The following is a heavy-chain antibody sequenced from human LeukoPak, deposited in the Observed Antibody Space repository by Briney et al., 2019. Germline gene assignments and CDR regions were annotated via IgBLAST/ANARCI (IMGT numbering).Heavy chain of an antibody. V-gene: IGHV3-20*04. CDR1: GFTFDDYG. D-gene: IGHD2-15*01. J-gene: IGHJ6*03. CDR3: ARRNGGSSPNYYYYYYMDV. CDR2: INCKGGST. Sequence: GGSLRLSCAASGFTFDDYGMSWVRQAPGKGREWVSGINCKGGSTGYADSVKGRFTISRDNAKNSLYLQMNSLRAEDTALYYCARRNGGSSPNYYYYYYMDVWGKGTTVTVSS.